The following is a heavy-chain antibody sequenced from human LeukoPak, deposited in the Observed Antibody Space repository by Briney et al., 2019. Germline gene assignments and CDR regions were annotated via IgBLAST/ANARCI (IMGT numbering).Heavy chain of an antibody. CDR1: GYTFTGYA. Sequence: GASVKVSCKASGYTFTGYAIQWVRPAPGQRLEWMGWINVGKGDTKYSQKFQGRVSISSDTSANTAYMELSSLRSEDTAVYYCARDFFYYDSSGLGDYWGQGTLVTVSS. D-gene: IGHD3-22*01. CDR2: INVGKGDT. V-gene: IGHV1-3*01. CDR3: ARDFFYYDSSGLGDY. J-gene: IGHJ4*02.